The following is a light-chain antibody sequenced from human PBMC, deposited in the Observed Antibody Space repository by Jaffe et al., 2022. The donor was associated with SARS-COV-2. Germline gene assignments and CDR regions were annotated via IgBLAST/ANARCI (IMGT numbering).Light chain of an antibody. CDR1: QSLLYSNGYNY. CDR3: MQALQSPIT. J-gene: IGKJ5*01. CDR2: LGS. Sequence: ENVMTQSPLSLPVTPGEPASISCRSSQSLLYSNGYNYLDWYLQKPGQSPQLLISLGSNRASGVPDRFSGSGSGTDFTLKISRVEAEDVGVYYCMQALQSPITFGQGTRLEIK. V-gene: IGKV2-28*01.